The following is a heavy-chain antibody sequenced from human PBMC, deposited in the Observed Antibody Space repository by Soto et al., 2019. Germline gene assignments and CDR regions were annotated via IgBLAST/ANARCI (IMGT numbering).Heavy chain of an antibody. D-gene: IGHD5-18*01. Sequence: ASVKVSCKASGGTFSSYAISWVRQAPGQGLEWMGGIIPIFGTANYAQKFQGRVTITADESTSTAYMELSSLRSEDTAVYYCARGPPLQLWFDYWGQGTLVTVSS. V-gene: IGHV1-69*13. CDR2: IIPIFGTA. CDR3: ARGPPLQLWFDY. J-gene: IGHJ4*02. CDR1: GGTFSSYA.